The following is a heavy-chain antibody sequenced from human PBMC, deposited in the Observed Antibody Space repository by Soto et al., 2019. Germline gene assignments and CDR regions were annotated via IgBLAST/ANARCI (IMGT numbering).Heavy chain of an antibody. CDR3: ARDPHYDSSGYYYGGKYGMDV. J-gene: IGHJ6*02. CDR1: GYTFTGYA. Sequence: ASVKVSCKASGYTFTGYAMHWVRQAPGQRLEWMGWINAGNGNTKYSQKFQGRVTITRDTSASTAYMELRSLRSDDTAVYYCARDPHYDSSGYYYGGKYGMDVWGQGTTVTVS. V-gene: IGHV1-3*01. D-gene: IGHD3-22*01. CDR2: INAGNGNT.